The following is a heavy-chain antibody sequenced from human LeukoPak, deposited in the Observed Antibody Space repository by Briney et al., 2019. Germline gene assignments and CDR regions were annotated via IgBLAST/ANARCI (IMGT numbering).Heavy chain of an antibody. CDR2: IYYSGST. CDR3: ASVGVMHQRVDY. V-gene: IGHV4-30-4*08. D-gene: IGHD3-22*01. J-gene: IGHJ4*02. Sequence: WVRQAPGKGLEWIGYIYYSGSTYYNPSLKSRVTISVDTSKNQFSLKLSSVTAADTAVYYCASVGVMHQRVDYWGQGTLVTVSS.